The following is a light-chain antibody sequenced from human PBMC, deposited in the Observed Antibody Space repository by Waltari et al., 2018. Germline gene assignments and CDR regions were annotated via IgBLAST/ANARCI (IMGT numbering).Light chain of an antibody. J-gene: IGLJ2*01. CDR1: SGHSNYA. CDR2: VNSDGSH. V-gene: IGLV4-69*01. Sequence: QLLLTQSPSASASLGASVKLTCTVSSGHSNYAIAWHQHHPQKGPRYLMKVNSDGSHSKGDGIPDRFSGSSSGGERDRIISSLQAEDEGDYYCQTGGFGIWVFGGGTTLTVL. CDR3: QTGGFGIWV.